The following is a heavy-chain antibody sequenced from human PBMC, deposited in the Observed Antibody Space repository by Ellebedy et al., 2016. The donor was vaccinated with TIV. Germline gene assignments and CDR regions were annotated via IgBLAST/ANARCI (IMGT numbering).Heavy chain of an antibody. J-gene: IGHJ4*02. Sequence: GESLKISXAASGFTFSSYGMHWVRQAPGKGLEWVAVTSYDGSNKYYADSVKGRFTISRDNSKNTLYLQMNSLRAEDTAVYYCAKDYEQLTTDYWGQGTLVTVSS. V-gene: IGHV3-30*18. CDR1: GFTFSSYG. CDR3: AKDYEQLTTDY. D-gene: IGHD6-6*01. CDR2: TSYDGSNK.